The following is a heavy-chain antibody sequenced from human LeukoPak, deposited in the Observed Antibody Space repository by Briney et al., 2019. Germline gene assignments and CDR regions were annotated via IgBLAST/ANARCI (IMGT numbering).Heavy chain of an antibody. CDR1: GYTFTSYY. Sequence: ASVKVSCKASGYTFTSYYMHWVRQAPGQGLEWMGIINPSGGSTSYAQKFQGRVTMTRDTSTSTVYMELSSLRSEDTAVYYCARGALGIVGATGYFQHWGQGPLVTVSS. D-gene: IGHD1-26*01. CDR3: ARGALGIVGATGYFQH. CDR2: INPSGGST. V-gene: IGHV1-46*01. J-gene: IGHJ1*01.